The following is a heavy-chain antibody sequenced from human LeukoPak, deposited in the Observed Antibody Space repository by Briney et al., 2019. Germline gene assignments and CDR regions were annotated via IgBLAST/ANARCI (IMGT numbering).Heavy chain of an antibody. CDR1: GYTFTGYY. V-gene: IGHV1-2*04. D-gene: IGHD3-22*01. CDR2: INPNSGGT. J-gene: IGHJ4*02. Sequence: ASVKVSRKASGYTFTGYYMHWVRQAPGQGLEWMGWINPNSGGTNYAQKFQGWVTMTRDTSISTAYMELSRLRSDDTAVYYCARDPTDSSGYFWPAAFDYWGQGTLVTISS. CDR3: ARDPTDSSGYFWPAAFDY.